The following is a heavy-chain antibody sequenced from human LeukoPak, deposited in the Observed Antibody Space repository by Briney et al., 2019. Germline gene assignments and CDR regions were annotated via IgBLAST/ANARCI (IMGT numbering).Heavy chain of an antibody. CDR3: ARVKGRRDTAMVPFDY. CDR2: INAGNGNT. CDR1: GYTFTSYA. Sequence: ASVKVSCKAFGYTFTSYAMHWVRQAPGQRLEWMGWINAGNGNTRYSQKFQGRVTITRDTSARTAYMELSSLRSEDTAVYYCARVKGRRDTAMVPFDYWGQGTLVTVSS. V-gene: IGHV1-3*01. J-gene: IGHJ4*02. D-gene: IGHD5-18*01.